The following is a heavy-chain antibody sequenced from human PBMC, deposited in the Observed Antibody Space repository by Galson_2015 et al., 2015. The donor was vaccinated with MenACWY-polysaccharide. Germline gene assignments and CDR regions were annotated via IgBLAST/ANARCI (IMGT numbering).Heavy chain of an antibody. V-gene: IGHV3-74*01. CDR1: EFTLSGYW. D-gene: IGHD5-24*01. J-gene: IGHJ4*02. Sequence: SLRLSCAASEFTLSGYWMHWVRQAPGKGLVWVSRINGAGSTTSCADSVKGRFTISRDNAQHMLYLQMNSLRAEDTAVYYCARGGDGYGNFDYWGQGILVTVSS. CDR2: INGAGSTT. CDR3: ARGGDGYGNFDY.